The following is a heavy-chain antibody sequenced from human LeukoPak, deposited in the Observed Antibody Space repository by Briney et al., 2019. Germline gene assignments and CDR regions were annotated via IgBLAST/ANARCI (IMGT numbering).Heavy chain of an antibody. CDR1: GFTFSSYS. J-gene: IGHJ5*02. CDR3: ARDAYYYDSRGSP. CDR2: ISSSSSYI. D-gene: IGHD3-22*01. Sequence: GGSLRLSCAASGFTFSSYSMNWVRQAPGKGLEWVSSISSSSSYIYYADSMKGRVTISRDNAKNSLYLQMNNVRAWDTAVYYCARDAYYYDSRGSPWGQGTLVTVSS. V-gene: IGHV3-21*01.